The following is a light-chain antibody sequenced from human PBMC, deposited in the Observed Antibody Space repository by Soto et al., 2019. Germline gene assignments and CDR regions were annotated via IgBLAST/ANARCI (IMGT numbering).Light chain of an antibody. CDR1: QRVYNS. J-gene: IGKJ2*01. V-gene: IGKV1-39*01. CDR3: QQRYATPFT. CDR2: DAS. Sequence: DIHMTQSPPSLSAAVGDRLTITCRTSQRVYNSLNWYHQKAGEAPKLLIYDASTLKSGVPSRFHGSGSGTDFSLTISDLQPEDVGTYFCQQRYATPFTFGPGTKLEI.